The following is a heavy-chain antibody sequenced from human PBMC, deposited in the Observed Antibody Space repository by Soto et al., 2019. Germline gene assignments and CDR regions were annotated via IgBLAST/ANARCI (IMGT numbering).Heavy chain of an antibody. CDR2: IDTDGSTT. CDR1: GFTFSNYW. V-gene: IGHV3-74*01. Sequence: EVQLVQSGGGLVQPGGSLRLSCAASGFTFSNYWMHWFRQAPGKGLVWVSRIDTDGSTTSYADSVKGRFTISRDNAKNTVHLQMNSLRAEDTSVYFCVRDSYISRYYYGRDVWGQGTTVTVSS. J-gene: IGHJ6*02. D-gene: IGHD4-4*01. CDR3: VRDSYISRYYYGRDV.